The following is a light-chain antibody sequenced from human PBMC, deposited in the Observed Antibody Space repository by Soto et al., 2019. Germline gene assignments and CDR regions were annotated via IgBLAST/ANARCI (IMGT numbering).Light chain of an antibody. CDR3: YSYRGYYTRV. CDR2: EVS. Sequence: QSVLTQPASVSGSPGQSITISCTGTSSDVGGYNFVSWYQQHPGRAPKLLIYEVSRRPSGVSNRCSGSKSGDTASLTISGLQAEDEADYYCYSYRGYYTRVFGTGTKVTVL. CDR1: SSDVGGYNF. V-gene: IGLV2-14*01. J-gene: IGLJ1*01.